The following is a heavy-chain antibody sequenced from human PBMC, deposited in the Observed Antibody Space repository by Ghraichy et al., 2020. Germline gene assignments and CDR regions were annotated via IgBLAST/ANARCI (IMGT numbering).Heavy chain of an antibody. CDR1: GFTFSHYW. Sequence: LSLTCAASGFTFSHYWMAWIRQAPGKGLEWVANIKHHGSEEYYVDSLRGRFTVTRDNARNSLDLLMTSLRVEDTAVYYCVRAYCADASCYEGGFDHWGRGTLVTVS. J-gene: IGHJ4*02. D-gene: IGHD3-22*01. CDR3: VRAYCADASCYEGGFDH. CDR2: IKHHGSEE. V-gene: IGHV3-7*01.